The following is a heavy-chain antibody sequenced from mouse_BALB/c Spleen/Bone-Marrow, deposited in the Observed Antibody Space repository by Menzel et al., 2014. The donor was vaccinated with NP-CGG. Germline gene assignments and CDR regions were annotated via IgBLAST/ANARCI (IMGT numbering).Heavy chain of an antibody. CDR2: IDPSDSET. D-gene: IGHD2-1*01. CDR1: GYSFTSYW. Sequence: VKLVESGPQLVRPGASVKISCKASGYSFTSYWMHWVKQRPGQGLEWIGMIDPSDSETRLNQKFKDKATLTVDKSSSTAYMQLSSPTSEDSAVYYCASPSDGNPFAYWGQGTLGTVSA. J-gene: IGHJ3*01. CDR3: ASPSDGNPFAY. V-gene: IGHV1S126*01.